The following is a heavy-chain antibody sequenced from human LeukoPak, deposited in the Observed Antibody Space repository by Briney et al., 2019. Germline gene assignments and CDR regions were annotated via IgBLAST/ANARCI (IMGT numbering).Heavy chain of an antibody. CDR2: ISVYNGNT. CDR3: ARDALWFGELSTLDY. Sequence: ASVKVSCKASGYTFTSYGISWVRQAPGQGLEWMGWISVYNGNTNYAQKLQGRVTMTTDTSTSTAYMELRSLRSDDTAVYYCARDALWFGELSTLDYWGQGTLVTVSS. CDR1: GYTFTSYG. V-gene: IGHV1-18*01. J-gene: IGHJ4*02. D-gene: IGHD3-10*01.